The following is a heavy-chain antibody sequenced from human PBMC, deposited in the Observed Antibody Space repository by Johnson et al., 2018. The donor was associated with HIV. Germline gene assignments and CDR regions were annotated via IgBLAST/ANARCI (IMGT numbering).Heavy chain of an antibody. CDR2: ISPSGGSSI. J-gene: IGHJ3*02. D-gene: IGHD3-16*01. CDR1: GFSFSDYF. V-gene: IGHV3-11*04. CDR3: ALTRGGAFDI. Sequence: QVQLVESGGGVVQPGGSLRLSCAASGFSFSDYFMTWIRQAPGKGLEWVSYISPSGGSSIYYADPVRGRFTISRDNAKNSLYLQMNSLRAEDTALYYGALTRGGAFDIWGQGTMVTVSS.